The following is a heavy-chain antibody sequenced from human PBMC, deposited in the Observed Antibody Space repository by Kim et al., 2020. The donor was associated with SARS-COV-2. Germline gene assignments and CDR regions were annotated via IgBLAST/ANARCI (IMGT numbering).Heavy chain of an antibody. CDR2: ISGSGGST. CDR1: GFTFSSYA. J-gene: IGHJ4*02. CDR3: AKAVWQWSDPGGFDY. Sequence: GGSLRLSCAASGFTFSSYAMSWVRQAPGKGLEWVSAISGSGGSTYYADSVKGRFTISRDNSKNTLYLQMNSLRAEDTAVYYCAKAVWQWSDPGGFDYWGQGTLVTVSS. V-gene: IGHV3-23*01. D-gene: IGHD6-19*01.